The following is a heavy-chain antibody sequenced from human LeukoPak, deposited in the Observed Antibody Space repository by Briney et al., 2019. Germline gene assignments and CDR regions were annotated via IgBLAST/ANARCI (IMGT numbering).Heavy chain of an antibody. V-gene: IGHV3-33*01. J-gene: IGHJ4*02. D-gene: IGHD6-19*01. CDR3: ARGSYSSGWYLLDY. CDR2: IWYDGSNK. Sequence: PGRSLRLSCAASGFTSSSYGMHWVRQAPGKGLEWVAVIWYDGSNKYYADSVKGRFTISRDNSKNTLYLQMNSLRAEDTAVYYCARGSYSSGWYLLDYWGQGTLVTVSS. CDR1: GFTSSSYG.